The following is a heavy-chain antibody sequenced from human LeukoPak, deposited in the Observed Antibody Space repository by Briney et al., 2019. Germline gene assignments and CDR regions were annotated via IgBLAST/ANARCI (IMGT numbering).Heavy chain of an antibody. D-gene: IGHD1-26*01. Sequence: PSETLSLTCTVSGGSISRYYWSWIRQPPGKGLEWIGYMYTRGSASYNPSLKSRVVILVDTSKNQFSLSLSSVTAADTAVYYRTRHVSAGYYYYFDSWGQGTLVTVSS. CDR3: TRHVSAGYYYYFDS. CDR1: GGSISRYY. CDR2: MYTRGSA. V-gene: IGHV4-4*09. J-gene: IGHJ4*02.